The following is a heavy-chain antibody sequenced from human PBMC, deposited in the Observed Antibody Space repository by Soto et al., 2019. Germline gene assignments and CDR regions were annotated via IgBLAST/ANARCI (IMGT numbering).Heavy chain of an antibody. Sequence: EVQLVESGGGLVKPGGSLRLSCAASGFTFSSYSMNWVRQAPGKGLEWVSSISSSSSYIYYADSVKGRFTISRDNAKKSLYLQMNGLRAEDTAVYYCARDPGYCSSTSCYSAPYGMDVWGQGTTVTVSS. V-gene: IGHV3-21*01. CDR3: ARDPGYCSSTSCYSAPYGMDV. CDR2: ISSSSSYI. D-gene: IGHD2-2*01. J-gene: IGHJ6*02. CDR1: GFTFSSYS.